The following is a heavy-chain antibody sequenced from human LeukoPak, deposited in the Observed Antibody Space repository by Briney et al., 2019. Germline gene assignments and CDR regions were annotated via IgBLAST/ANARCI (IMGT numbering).Heavy chain of an antibody. CDR1: GFTFSSSY. V-gene: IGHV3-53*01. CDR3: AREVVSTPSYFDS. J-gene: IGHJ4*02. Sequence: GGSLRLSCAASGFTFSSSYMYWVRQAPGKGLEWVSFFYRGDSTYYAESVRGRFTISRDNSKNTLYLLMNSLIPEDTAVYYCAREVVSTPSYFDSWGQGTLVTVSS. D-gene: IGHD2-15*01. CDR2: FYRGDST.